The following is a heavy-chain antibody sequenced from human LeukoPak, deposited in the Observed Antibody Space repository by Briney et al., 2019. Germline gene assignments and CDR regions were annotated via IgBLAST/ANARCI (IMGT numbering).Heavy chain of an antibody. CDR2: IWYDGSNK. CDR3: ARGVWGMATIFDY. CDR1: GFIFSSYA. D-gene: IGHD5-24*01. V-gene: IGHV3-33*08. J-gene: IGHJ4*02. Sequence: GGSLRLSCAASGFIFSSYAMTWVRQAPGKGLEWVAVIWYDGSNKYYADSVKGRFTISRDNSKNTLYLQMNSLRAEDTAVYYCARGVWGMATIFDYWGQGTLVTVSS.